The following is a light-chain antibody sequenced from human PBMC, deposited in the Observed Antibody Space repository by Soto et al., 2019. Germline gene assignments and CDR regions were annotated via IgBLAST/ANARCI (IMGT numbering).Light chain of an antibody. CDR1: QSLTTN. CDR2: GAS. J-gene: IGKJ1*01. V-gene: IGKV3-15*01. CDR3: QQYSAWPRT. Sequence: EILLTQSPATLSVTPGESVTLSCRASQSLTTNLAWYQHKPGQAPRLLFYGASVRVTGIPARFSGSGSGTAITLTISCLQSEDFAVYFCQQYSAWPRTFGQGTKL.